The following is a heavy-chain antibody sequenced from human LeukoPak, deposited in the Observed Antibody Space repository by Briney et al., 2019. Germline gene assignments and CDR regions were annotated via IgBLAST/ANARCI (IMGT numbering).Heavy chain of an antibody. V-gene: IGHV3-48*01. Sequence: GGSLRLSCAASGFTFSSSWMNWVRQAPGKGLEWVSYISSSSSTIYYADSVKGRFTISRDNAKNSLYLQMNSLRAEDTAVYYCARGGMRPTYSSSWLEDYYYYMDVWGKGTTVTVSS. CDR2: ISSSSSTI. D-gene: IGHD6-13*01. CDR1: GFTFSSSW. CDR3: ARGGMRPTYSSSWLEDYYYYMDV. J-gene: IGHJ6*03.